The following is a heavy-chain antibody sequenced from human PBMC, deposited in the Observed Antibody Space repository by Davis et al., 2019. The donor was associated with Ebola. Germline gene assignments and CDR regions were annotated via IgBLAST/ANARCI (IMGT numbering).Heavy chain of an antibody. D-gene: IGHD2-8*01. CDR1: SSGGYF. Sequence: SSGGYFWSWIRQAPGKGLEGVSGISWDSGSIGYADSVKGRFTISRDNAKNSLYLQMNSLRAEDTALYYCAKADLNGDYWGQGTLVTVSS. V-gene: IGHV3-9*01. CDR3: AKADLNGDY. CDR2: ISWDSGSI. J-gene: IGHJ4*02.